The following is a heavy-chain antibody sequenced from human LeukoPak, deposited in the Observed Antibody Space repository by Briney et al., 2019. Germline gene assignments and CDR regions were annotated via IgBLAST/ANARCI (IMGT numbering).Heavy chain of an antibody. D-gene: IGHD5-24*01. CDR2: MCYRGST. CDR3: ARHGRDGYNYGPVVYY. Sequence: SETLSLTCTVSGGSISSSSYYWGWIRQSPGEGLEWIGSMCYRGSTYCNPSLKIRFTLSVYTPKNQFSLKLSYVTAADTAVYYCARHGRDGYNYGPVVYYWGQGTLVTVSS. J-gene: IGHJ4*02. V-gene: IGHV4-39*01. CDR1: GGSISSSSYY.